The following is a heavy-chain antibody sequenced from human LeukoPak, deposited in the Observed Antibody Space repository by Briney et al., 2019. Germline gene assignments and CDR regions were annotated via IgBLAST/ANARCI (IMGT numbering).Heavy chain of an antibody. Sequence: SETLSLTCTASGGSIISYYWSWIRQPPGKGLEWIGYIYYSGSTNYNPSLKSRVTISVDTSKNQFSLKLSSVTAADTAVYYCARGQIIDPPGDGYNCAGAVGFDYWGQGTLVTVSS. CDR2: IYYSGST. CDR1: GGSIISYY. CDR3: ARGQIIDPPGDGYNCAGAVGFDY. D-gene: IGHD5-24*01. J-gene: IGHJ4*02. V-gene: IGHV4-59*01.